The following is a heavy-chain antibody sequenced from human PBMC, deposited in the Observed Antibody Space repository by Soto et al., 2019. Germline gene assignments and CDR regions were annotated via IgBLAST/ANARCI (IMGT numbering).Heavy chain of an antibody. D-gene: IGHD1-26*01. CDR1: GGSISSGGYS. J-gene: IGHJ4*02. Sequence: SETLSLTCAVSGGSISSGGYSWSWIRQPPGKGLEWIGYIYHSGSTYYNPSLKSRVTISVDRSKNQFSLKLSSVTAADTAVYYCARGIVGVTTTPDFDYWGQGTLVTVSS. V-gene: IGHV4-30-2*01. CDR2: IYHSGST. CDR3: ARGIVGVTTTPDFDY.